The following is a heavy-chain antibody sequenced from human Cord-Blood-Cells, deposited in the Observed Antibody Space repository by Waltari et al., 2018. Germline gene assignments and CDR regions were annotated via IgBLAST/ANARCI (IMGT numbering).Heavy chain of an antibody. J-gene: IGHJ3*02. CDR3: ARDFRGYSYGFNAFDI. V-gene: IGHV3-21*01. Sequence: EVQLVESGGGLVKPGGSLRLSCAASGFTFSSYSMNWVRQAPGKGLEWVSSISSSSSYIYYADSVKGRFTISRDNAKNSLYLQMNSLRAEDTAVYYCARDFRGYSYGFNAFDIWGQGTMVTVSS. CDR2: ISSSSSYI. D-gene: IGHD5-18*01. CDR1: GFTFSSYS.